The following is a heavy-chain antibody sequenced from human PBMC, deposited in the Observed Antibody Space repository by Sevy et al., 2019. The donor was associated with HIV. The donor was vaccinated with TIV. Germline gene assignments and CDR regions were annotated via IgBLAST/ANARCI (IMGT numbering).Heavy chain of an antibody. J-gene: IGHJ4*02. Sequence: GGYLRLSCATSGFIFSNYAMHWIRQAPGKGLEWVAVIWYDGTDKYYADSVQGRFTISRDNSKNTLYLQMNSLRVEDTAVYYCARYWGRDGHSIDYWGQGTLVSVSS. D-gene: IGHD3-16*01. CDR2: IWYDGTDK. CDR3: ARYWGRDGHSIDY. CDR1: GFIFSNYA. V-gene: IGHV3-33*01.